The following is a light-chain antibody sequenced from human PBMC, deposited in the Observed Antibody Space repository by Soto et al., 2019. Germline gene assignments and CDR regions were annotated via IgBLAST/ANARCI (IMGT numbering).Light chain of an antibody. CDR3: GTWNSSLSAWV. CDR1: SSNIGNNY. J-gene: IGLJ3*02. V-gene: IGLV1-51*02. Sequence: QSALTQAPSVSAAPGQKVTISCSGSSSNIGNNYVSWYQQFPGTAPELLIYENNKRTSGIPDRFSGSKSGTSATLGITGLQTGDEADYYCGTWNSSLSAWVFGGGTQLTVL. CDR2: ENN.